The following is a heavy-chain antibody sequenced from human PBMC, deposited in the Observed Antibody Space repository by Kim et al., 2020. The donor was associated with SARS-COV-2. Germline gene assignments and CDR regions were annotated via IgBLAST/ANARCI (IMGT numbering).Heavy chain of an antibody. V-gene: IGHV3-30-3*01. CDR3: ARMYCSSTSCSGGY. D-gene: IGHD2-2*01. J-gene: IGHJ4*02. CDR2: ISYDGSNK. CDR1: GFTFSSYA. Sequence: GGSLRLSCAASGFTFSSYAMHWVRQAPGKGLEWVAVISYDGSNKYYADSVKGRFTISRDNSKNTLYLQMNSLRAEDTAVYYCARMYCSSTSCSGGYWGQGTLVTVSS.